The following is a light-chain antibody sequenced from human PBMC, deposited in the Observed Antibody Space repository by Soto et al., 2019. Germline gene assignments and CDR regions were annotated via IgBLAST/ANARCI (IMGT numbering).Light chain of an antibody. J-gene: IGLJ2*01. CDR3: SSYTSGSTLVV. CDR2: DVT. CDR1: SSDVGGYNY. V-gene: IGLV2-14*03. Sequence: QSVLTQPASVSGSPGQSITISCTGTSSDVGGYNYVSWYQQLPGKAPKLMIYDVTNRPSGVSNRFSGSKSGNTASLTISGLQADDEADYYCSSYTSGSTLVVFGGGTKVTVL.